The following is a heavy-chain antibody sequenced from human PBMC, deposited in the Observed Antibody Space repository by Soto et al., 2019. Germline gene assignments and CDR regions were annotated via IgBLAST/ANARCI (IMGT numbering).Heavy chain of an antibody. CDR1: GYRFTNYW. D-gene: IGHD3-3*01. V-gene: IGHV5-51*01. CDR2: IYPGDSDT. Sequence: PGESLKISCKGSGYRFTNYWIGWGRQMPGKGLEWMGIIYPGDSDTRYSPSFQGQVSISADKSISTAYLQWSSLKASDTAMYYCARLGVHCDFWSGYPLDYWGQGTLVTVSS. CDR3: ARLGVHCDFWSGYPLDY. J-gene: IGHJ4*02.